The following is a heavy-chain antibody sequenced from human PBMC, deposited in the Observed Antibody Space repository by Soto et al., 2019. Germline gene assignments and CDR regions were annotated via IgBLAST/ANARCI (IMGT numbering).Heavy chain of an antibody. V-gene: IGHV1-18*01. Sequence: QVQLVQSGAEVKKPGASVKVSCKASGYTFTSYGISWVRQAPGQGLEWMGWISAYNGNTNYAQKLQGRVTMTTDTPXXTXYXXLRSLRADDTAVYYCARDGYSSSPRGNYYYYGMDVWGQGTTVTVSS. D-gene: IGHD6-13*01. CDR1: GYTFTSYG. CDR2: ISAYNGNT. CDR3: ARDGYSSSPRGNYYYYGMDV. J-gene: IGHJ6*02.